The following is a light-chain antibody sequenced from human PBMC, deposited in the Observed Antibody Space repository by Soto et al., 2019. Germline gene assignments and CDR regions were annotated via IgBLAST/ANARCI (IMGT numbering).Light chain of an antibody. CDR3: QHYSSTLRIVT. CDR2: AAS. J-gene: IGKJ3*01. CDR1: QDIRKN. V-gene: IGKV1-39*01. Sequence: DLQMTQSPSSLSASVGDRVTITCRASQDIRKNLNWYQQRPGKAPNLLIYAASSLQNGVPSRFSGSGSGTDFSLTIISLQPEDFATYYCQHYSSTLRIVTFGPGTKVDIK.